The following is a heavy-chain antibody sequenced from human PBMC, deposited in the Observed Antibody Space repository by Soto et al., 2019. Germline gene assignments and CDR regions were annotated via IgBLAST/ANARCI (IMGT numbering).Heavy chain of an antibody. CDR1: GFTFSSYG. Sequence: GGSLRLSCAASGFTFSSYGMHWVRQAPGKGLEWVAVIWYDGSNKYYADSVKGRFTISRDNSKNTLYLQMNSLRAEDTAVYYCARDLARGSSRFRGDYYGMDVWGQGTTVTVSS. V-gene: IGHV3-33*01. D-gene: IGHD6-13*01. CDR2: IWYDGSNK. CDR3: ARDLARGSSRFRGDYYGMDV. J-gene: IGHJ6*02.